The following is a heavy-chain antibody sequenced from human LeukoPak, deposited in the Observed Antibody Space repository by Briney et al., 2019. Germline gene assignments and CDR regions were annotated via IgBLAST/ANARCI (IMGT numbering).Heavy chain of an antibody. Sequence: GGSLRLSCAASGFTFSSYAMHWVRQAPGKGLEWVAVISYDGSNKYYADSVKGRFTISRDNSKNTLYLQMNSLRAEDTAVHYCARDPRLWFGEFFFDYWGQGTLVTVS. CDR2: ISYDGSNK. D-gene: IGHD3-10*01. J-gene: IGHJ4*02. CDR1: GFTFSSYA. V-gene: IGHV3-30*04. CDR3: ARDPRLWFGEFFFDY.